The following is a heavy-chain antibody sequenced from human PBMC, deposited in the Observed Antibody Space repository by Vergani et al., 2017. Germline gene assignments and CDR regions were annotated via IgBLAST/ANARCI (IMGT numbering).Heavy chain of an antibody. CDR3: ARDTHRGYCSSTSCYGPEYYYYYMDV. CDR2: IYTSGST. Sequence: QVQLQESGPGLVKPSETLSLTCTVSGGSISSYYWSWIRQPAGKGLEWIGRIYTSGSTNYNPSLKSRVTMSVETSKNQFSLKLSSVTAADTTVYYCARDTHRGYCSSTSCYGPEYYYYYMDVWGKGTTVTVSS. J-gene: IGHJ6*03. D-gene: IGHD2-2*01. V-gene: IGHV4-4*07. CDR1: GGSISSYY.